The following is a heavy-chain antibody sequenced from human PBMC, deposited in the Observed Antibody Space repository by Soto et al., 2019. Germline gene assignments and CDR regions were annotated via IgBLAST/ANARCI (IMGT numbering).Heavy chain of an antibody. Sequence: EVQLVESGGDLVQPGGSLRLSCGASGFTFSSYWMHCVRQAPGKGLVWVARVNTDETRTSYADSVKGRFTISRDNAKNTLDLQMNSLRAEDTAVYYCARVLNGQWYFDYWGQGTQVTVSS. V-gene: IGHV3-74*01. CDR3: ARVLNGQWYFDY. J-gene: IGHJ4*02. D-gene: IGHD6-19*01. CDR1: GFTFSSYW. CDR2: VNTDETRT.